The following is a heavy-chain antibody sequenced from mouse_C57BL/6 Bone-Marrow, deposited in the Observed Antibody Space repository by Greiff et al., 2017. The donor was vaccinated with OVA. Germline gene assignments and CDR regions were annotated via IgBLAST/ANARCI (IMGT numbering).Heavy chain of an antibody. Sequence: VKLQQSGAELVRPGASVTLSCKASGYTFTDYEMHWVKQTPVHGLEWIGAIDPETGGTAYNQKFKGKAILTADKSSSTAYMELRSLTSEDSAVYYCTRGEGSPHWYFDVWGTGTTVTVSS. V-gene: IGHV1-15*01. CDR2: IDPETGGT. CDR1: GYTFTDYE. J-gene: IGHJ1*03. CDR3: TRGEGSPHWYFDV. D-gene: IGHD1-1*02.